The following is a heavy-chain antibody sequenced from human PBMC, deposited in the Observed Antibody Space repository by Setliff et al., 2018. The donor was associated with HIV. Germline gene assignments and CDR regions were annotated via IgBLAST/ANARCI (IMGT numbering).Heavy chain of an antibody. Sequence: ASVKVSCKASGYTFTIYYIHWVRQAPGQGLEWMGIINPSGGSTSYAQKFQGRVTMTRDTSTSTVYMELSSLRSEDTAIYYCARGPKWGSFDYWGQETLVTVSS. CDR2: INPSGGST. CDR1: GYTFTIYY. V-gene: IGHV1-46*01. J-gene: IGHJ4*02. D-gene: IGHD1-26*01. CDR3: ARGPKWGSFDY.